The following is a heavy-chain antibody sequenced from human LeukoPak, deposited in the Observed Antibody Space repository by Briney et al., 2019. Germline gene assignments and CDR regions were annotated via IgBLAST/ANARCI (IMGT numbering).Heavy chain of an antibody. J-gene: IGHJ5*02. D-gene: IGHD3-9*01. CDR3: ARALPYDILTGLVWFDP. CDR1: GGSISSGGYS. Sequence: SETLSLTCAVSGGSISSGGYSWSWIRQPPGKGLEWIGYIYYSGSTNYNPSLKSRVTISVDTSKNQFSLKLSSVTAADTAVYYCARALPYDILTGLVWFDPWGQGTLVTVSS. CDR2: IYYSGST. V-gene: IGHV4-61*08.